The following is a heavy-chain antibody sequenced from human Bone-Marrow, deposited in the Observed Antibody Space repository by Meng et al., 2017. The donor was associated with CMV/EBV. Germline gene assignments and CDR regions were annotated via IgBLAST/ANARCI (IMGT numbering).Heavy chain of an antibody. V-gene: IGHV3-21*01. Sequence: GGSLRLSCAASGFTFSSYSMNWVRQAPGKGLEWVSSISSSSSYIYYADSVKGRFTISRDNAKNSLYLQMNSLRAEDTAVYYCARGLPQSGYYYYYWGQGTLVTVYS. CDR1: GFTFSSYS. CDR2: ISSSSSYI. CDR3: ARGLPQSGYYYYY. J-gene: IGHJ4*02. D-gene: IGHD3-22*01.